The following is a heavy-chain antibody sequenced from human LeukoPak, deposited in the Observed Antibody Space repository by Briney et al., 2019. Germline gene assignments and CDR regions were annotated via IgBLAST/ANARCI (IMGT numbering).Heavy chain of an antibody. J-gene: IGHJ5*02. D-gene: IGHD4-17*01. CDR2: ISGSGGST. Sequence: GGSLRLSCAASGFTFSSYAMSWVRQAPGRGLEWVSAISGSGGSTYYADSVKGRFTISRDNSKNTLYLQMNSLRDEDTAVYYCARATVTSGSPWGQGTLVIVSS. V-gene: IGHV3-23*01. CDR1: GFTFSSYA. CDR3: ARATVTSGSP.